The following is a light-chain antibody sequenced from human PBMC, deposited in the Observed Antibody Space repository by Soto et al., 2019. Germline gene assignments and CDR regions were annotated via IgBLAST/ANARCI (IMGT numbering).Light chain of an antibody. CDR3: SSYTSSSTLV. V-gene: IGLV2-14*01. Sequence: QAVVTQPASVSGSPGQSITISCTATSSDVGAYTYVSWYQQHPGKAPKLMIYEVINRPSGVSNRFSGSKSGNTASLIISGLQAEDEADYYCSSYTSSSTLVFGGGTKLTVL. CDR2: EVI. CDR1: SSDVGAYTY. J-gene: IGLJ2*01.